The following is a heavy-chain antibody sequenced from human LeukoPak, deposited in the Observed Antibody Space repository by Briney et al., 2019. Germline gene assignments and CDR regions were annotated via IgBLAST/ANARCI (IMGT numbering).Heavy chain of an antibody. Sequence: SETLSLTCVVYGGSFSDYYWNWVRQPPGKGLEWIGEINHSGSAKYNPSLKSRITMSIHTSNNQFSLKLSSVTAADTAVYYCARGEGTLAGRRWPYQYYSYIDVWGKGTTVTVSS. D-gene: IGHD6-19*01. J-gene: IGHJ6*03. CDR1: GGSFSDYY. CDR2: INHSGSA. CDR3: ARGEGTLAGRRWPYQYYSYIDV. V-gene: IGHV4-34*01.